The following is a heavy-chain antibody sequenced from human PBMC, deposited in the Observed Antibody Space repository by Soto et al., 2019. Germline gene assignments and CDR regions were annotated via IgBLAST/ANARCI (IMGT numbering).Heavy chain of an antibody. D-gene: IGHD3-10*01. J-gene: IGHJ5*02. V-gene: IGHV3-21*02. CDR2: ISSTSSYI. CDR3: TRGLGHGAWFDP. Sequence: EVQLVESGGGLVKPGGSLRLSCAASGFTFRSYSMNWVRQATGKGLEWVSSISSTSSYIYYADSLKGRFTISRDNANNSVYLQMHSLRAEDTAVYYCTRGLGHGAWFDPWGQGTLVTVS. CDR1: GFTFRSYS.